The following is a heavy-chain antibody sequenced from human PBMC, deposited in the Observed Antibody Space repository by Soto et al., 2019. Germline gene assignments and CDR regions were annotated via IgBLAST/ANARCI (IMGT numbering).Heavy chain of an antibody. D-gene: IGHD2-15*01. CDR1: GFTFSSYS. Sequence: EVQLVESGGGLVKPGGSLRLSCAASGFTFSSYSMNWVRQAPGKGLEWVSSISSSSSYIYYADSVKGRFTISRDNAKNSLYLKMKSLRAEDTAVYYCARDGGGDIVVVVAATDAFDIWGKGTMVTVSS. CDR2: ISSSSSYI. CDR3: ARDGGGDIVVVVAATDAFDI. J-gene: IGHJ3*02. V-gene: IGHV3-21*01.